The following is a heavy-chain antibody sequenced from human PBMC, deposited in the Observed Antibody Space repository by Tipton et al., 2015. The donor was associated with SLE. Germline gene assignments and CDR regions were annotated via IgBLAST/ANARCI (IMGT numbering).Heavy chain of an antibody. CDR1: GGSISGYY. J-gene: IGHJ4*02. V-gene: IGHV4-38-2*02. CDR2: IYHSGST. Sequence: TLSLTCTVSGGSISGYYWGWIRQPPGKGLEWIGSIYHSGSTYYNPSLKSRVTISVDTSKNQFSLKLSSVTAADTAVYYCAIPRYGSGSYYPFYFDYWGQGTLVTVSS. D-gene: IGHD3-10*01. CDR3: AIPRYGSGSYYPFYFDY.